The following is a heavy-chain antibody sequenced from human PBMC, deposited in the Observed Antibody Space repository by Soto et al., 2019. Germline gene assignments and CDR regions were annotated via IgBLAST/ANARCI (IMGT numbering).Heavy chain of an antibody. CDR1: GGSISSGGYY. D-gene: IGHD2-15*01. CDR3: AMRPVVAAFDY. V-gene: IGHV4-31*03. Sequence: SETLSLTCTVSGGSISSGGYYWSWIRQLSGKGLEWIWYIYYSGSTYYNPSLKSRVTISVDTSKNQFSLKLSSLIAADTAVYYCAMRPVVAAFDYWGQGTLVTVSS. J-gene: IGHJ4*02. CDR2: IYYSGST.